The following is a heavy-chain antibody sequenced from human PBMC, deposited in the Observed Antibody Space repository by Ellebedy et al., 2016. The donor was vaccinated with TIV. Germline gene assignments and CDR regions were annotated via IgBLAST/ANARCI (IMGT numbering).Heavy chain of an antibody. CDR2: IYSDGSA. J-gene: IGHJ4*02. CDR3: ARETGPPSYYFDY. D-gene: IGHD3-10*01. V-gene: IGHV3-53*01. CDR1: GFTVSTNY. Sequence: GESLKISCAASGFTVSTNYMSWVRQAPGKGLQWVSIIYSDGSAYYADSVKGRFTISRDSSKNTLYLQMNSLRAEDTAVYYCARETGPPSYYFDYWGQGTLVTISS.